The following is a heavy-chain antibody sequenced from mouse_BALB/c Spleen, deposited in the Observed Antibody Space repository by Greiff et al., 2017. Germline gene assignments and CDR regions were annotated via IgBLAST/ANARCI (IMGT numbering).Heavy chain of an antibody. D-gene: IGHD3-3*01. Sequence: VQLQQSGADLVRPGSSVKISCKASGYAFSSYWMKWVKQRPGQDLEWIGHIYPGDGDTNYNGKFKGKATMTADKSSSTAYMQLSSLTSEDSAVYYCAREGTGWFAYWGQGTLVTVSA. CDR2: IYPGDGDT. V-gene: IGHV1-80*01. CDR3: AREGTGWFAY. CDR1: GYAFSSYW. J-gene: IGHJ3*01.